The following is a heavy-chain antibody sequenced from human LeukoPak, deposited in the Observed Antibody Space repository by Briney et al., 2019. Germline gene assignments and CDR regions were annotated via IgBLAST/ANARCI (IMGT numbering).Heavy chain of an antibody. Sequence: AEPLSLTCAVYGGSFSSYYWSWIRQTPGKGLEWIGEINDSGSTNYNLSLKSRVTISVDTSKNQFSLKLSAVTAAETAVYYCARAQAAGDGHYFDFWGQGTLVTVSS. CDR1: GGSFSSYY. V-gene: IGHV4-34*01. CDR2: INDSGST. CDR3: ARAQAAGDGHYFDF. J-gene: IGHJ4*02. D-gene: IGHD7-27*01.